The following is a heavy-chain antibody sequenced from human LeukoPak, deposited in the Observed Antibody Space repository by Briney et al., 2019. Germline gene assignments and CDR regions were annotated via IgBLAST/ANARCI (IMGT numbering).Heavy chain of an antibody. V-gene: IGHV4-34*01. CDR1: GGSFSDYY. J-gene: IGHJ4*02. CDR2: INHSRGT. Sequence: SETLSLTCAVYGGSFSDYYWSWIRQPPGKGLEWIGEINHSRGTNYNPSLKSRVTISVDTSKNQFSLKLSSVTAADTAVYYCARTRYYYNSRSYGAPYYFDYWGQGTLVTVSS. D-gene: IGHD3-10*01. CDR3: ARTRYYYNSRSYGAPYYFDY.